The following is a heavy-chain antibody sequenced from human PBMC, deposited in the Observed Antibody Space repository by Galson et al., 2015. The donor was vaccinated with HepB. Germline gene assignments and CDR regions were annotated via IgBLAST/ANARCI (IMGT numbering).Heavy chain of an antibody. CDR2: IIPNSGST. V-gene: IGHV1-69*06. Sequence: SVKVSCKASGVTSSSYAFSWVRRAPGQGLEWLGTIIPNSGSTNYAQTFQGKVTISADKSTTTAHMELTSLKSEDTAVYYCATSLAVSSGYYIASYDMDVWGQGTTVIVSS. D-gene: IGHD3-22*01. J-gene: IGHJ6*02. CDR3: ATSLAVSSGYYIASYDMDV. CDR1: GVTSSSYA.